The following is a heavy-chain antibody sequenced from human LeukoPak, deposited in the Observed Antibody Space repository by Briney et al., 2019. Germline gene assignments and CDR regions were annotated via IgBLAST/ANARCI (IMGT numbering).Heavy chain of an antibody. Sequence: GGSLRLSCAASGFTFSSYWMHWVRQAPGKGLEWVSTITAGGDYTYYADSVKGRFTISRDNSKNTLYLQMNSLRDEDTAVYYCVKVKFEGSDYYPHGSSFDYWGQGSLVTVSS. J-gene: IGHJ4*02. D-gene: IGHD3-22*01. CDR2: ITAGGDYT. CDR1: GFTFSSYW. V-gene: IGHV3-23*01. CDR3: VKVKFEGSDYYPHGSSFDY.